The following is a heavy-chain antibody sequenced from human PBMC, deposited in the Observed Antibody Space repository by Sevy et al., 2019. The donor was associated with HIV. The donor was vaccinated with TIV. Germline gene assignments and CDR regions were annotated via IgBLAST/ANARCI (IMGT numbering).Heavy chain of an antibody. CDR1: GFTFGDYA. Sequence: GGSLRLSCTGSGFTFGDYAMSWIRQAPGKGLEWVGFIRSKTYSGTTEYAASVKGRFTISTDDSEASAHLQMNSLRTEETGVYYCIRGRLLGYTAMVPDYWGQGTLVTVSS. J-gene: IGHJ4*02. CDR3: IRGRLLGYTAMVPDY. V-gene: IGHV3-49*03. D-gene: IGHD5-18*01. CDR2: IRSKTYSGTT.